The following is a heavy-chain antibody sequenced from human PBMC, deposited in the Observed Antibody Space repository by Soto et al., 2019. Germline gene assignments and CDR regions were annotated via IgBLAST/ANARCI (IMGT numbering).Heavy chain of an antibody. Sequence: SETLRVTCTVSGGSISSGDYYWSWIRQPPGKGLEWIGYIYYSGSTYYNPSLKSRVTISVDTSKNQFSLKLSSVTAADTAVYYCARGLPTSSSNYYHALHDWGPGST. J-gene: IGHJ6*02. CDR3: ARGLPTSSSNYYHALHD. CDR2: IYYSGST. CDR1: GGSISSGDYY. D-gene: IGHD2-2*01. V-gene: IGHV4-30-4*01.